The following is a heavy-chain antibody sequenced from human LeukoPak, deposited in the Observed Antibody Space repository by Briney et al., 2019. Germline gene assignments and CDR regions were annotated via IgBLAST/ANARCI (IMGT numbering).Heavy chain of an antibody. CDR2: IYYSGST. J-gene: IGHJ6*03. V-gene: IGHV4-59*12. CDR1: GVSISSYY. Sequence: SETLSLTCTVSGVSISSYYCGWVGQPAGKWLEWIGYIYYSGSTNYNPSLKSRVTISVDTSKNQFSLKVNSVTAADTAVYYCATRPTPPYYFYYMDVWGKGTTVTVSS. D-gene: IGHD4-23*01. CDR3: ATRPTPPYYFYYMDV.